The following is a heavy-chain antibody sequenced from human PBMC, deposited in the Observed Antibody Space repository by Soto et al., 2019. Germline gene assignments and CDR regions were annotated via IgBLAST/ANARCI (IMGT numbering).Heavy chain of an antibody. Sequence: GGSLRLSCAASGFTFSTYSMNWVRQAPGKGLEWVSYISSSSSTIYYADSVKGRFTISRDNAKNSLYLQMNSLRAEDTAVYYCARSYYYDSSGSLNWFDPWGQGTLVTVSS. D-gene: IGHD3-22*01. CDR1: GFTFSTYS. CDR3: ARSYYYDSSGSLNWFDP. V-gene: IGHV3-48*01. J-gene: IGHJ5*02. CDR2: ISSSSSTI.